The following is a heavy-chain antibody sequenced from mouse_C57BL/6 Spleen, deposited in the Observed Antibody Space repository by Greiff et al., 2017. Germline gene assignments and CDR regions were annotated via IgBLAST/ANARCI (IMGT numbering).Heavy chain of an antibody. CDR1: GYTFTTYP. CDR3: ARKGLRWEYFDY. V-gene: IGHV1-47*01. D-gene: IGHD1-1*01. CDR2: FHPYNDAT. Sequence: QVPLQQSGAELVKPGASVKMSCKASGYTFTTYPIEWMKQNHGKSLEWIGNFHPYNDATKYNEKFKGKATLTVEKSSSTVYLELSRLTSDDSAVYDCARKGLRWEYFDYWGQGTTLTVSS. J-gene: IGHJ2*01.